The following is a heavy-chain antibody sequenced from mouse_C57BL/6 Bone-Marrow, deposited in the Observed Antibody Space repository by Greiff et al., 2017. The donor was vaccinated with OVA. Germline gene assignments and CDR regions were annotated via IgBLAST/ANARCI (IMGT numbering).Heavy chain of an antibody. CDR3: ARLYGSSYDAMDY. Sequence: EVKLMESGGGLVQPGGSLKLSCAASGFTFSDYYMYWVRQTPEKRLEWVAYISNGGGSTYYPDTVKGRFTISRDNAKNTLYLQMSRLKSEDTAMYYCARLYGSSYDAMDYWGQGTSVTVSS. J-gene: IGHJ4*01. D-gene: IGHD1-1*01. CDR2: ISNGGGST. V-gene: IGHV5-12*01. CDR1: GFTFSDYY.